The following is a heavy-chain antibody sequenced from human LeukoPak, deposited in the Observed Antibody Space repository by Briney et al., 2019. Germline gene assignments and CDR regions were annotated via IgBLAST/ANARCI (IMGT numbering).Heavy chain of an antibody. CDR3: ARDGYQLPRGTYYGMDV. J-gene: IGHJ6*02. D-gene: IGHD2-2*01. CDR1: GGSISSGSYY. CDR2: IYTSGGT. Sequence: SQTLSLTCTVSGGSISSGSYYWSWIRQPAGKGLEWIGRIYTSGGTNYNPSLKSRVTISVDTSKNQFSLKLSSVTAADTAVYYCARDGYQLPRGTYYGMDVWGQGTTVTVSS. V-gene: IGHV4-61*02.